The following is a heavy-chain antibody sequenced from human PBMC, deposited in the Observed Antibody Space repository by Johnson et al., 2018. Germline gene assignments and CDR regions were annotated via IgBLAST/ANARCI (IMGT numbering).Heavy chain of an antibody. Sequence: QVQLVESGGGVVQPGRSLRLSCAESGFTFRSYGLHWVRQAPGKGLEWEAVMSYDGTNKYYADSVKGRFTISRDNSKNTLYLQMNSLTAEDSALYYCAKDIAQTGTIITFWAFGDCWGQGTLVTVSS. D-gene: IGHD3-10*01. CDR2: MSYDGTNK. CDR1: GFTFRSYG. V-gene: IGHV3-33*05. J-gene: IGHJ4*02. CDR3: AKDIAQTGTIITFWAFGDC.